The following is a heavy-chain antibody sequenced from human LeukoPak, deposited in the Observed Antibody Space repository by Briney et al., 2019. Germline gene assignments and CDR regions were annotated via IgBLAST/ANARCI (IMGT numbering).Heavy chain of an antibody. J-gene: IGHJ4*02. V-gene: IGHV3-30*01. CDR2: ISYDGSDK. D-gene: IGHD3-10*01. Sequence: PGGSLRLSCATSGFTFSSYSLHWVRQAPGKGLEWVAIISYDGSDKYYADSVKGRFTISRDNSNNTLYLQMNGLRDEDTAVCYCARDSNDYGSGSYLGDWGQGTLVTVSS. CDR1: GFTFSSYS. CDR3: ARDSNDYGSGSYLGD.